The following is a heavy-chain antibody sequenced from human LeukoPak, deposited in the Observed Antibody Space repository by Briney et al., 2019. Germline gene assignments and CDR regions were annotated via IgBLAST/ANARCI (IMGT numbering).Heavy chain of an antibody. D-gene: IGHD2-2*01. J-gene: IGHJ4*02. CDR2: IIPIFGTA. V-gene: IGHV1-69*05. Sequence: SVKVSCKASGGTSSSYAISWVRQAPGQGLEWMGRIIPIFGTANYAQKFQGRDTITTDESTSTAYMELSSLRSEDTAVYYCATQRFDYWGQGTLVTVSS. CDR3: ATQRFDY. CDR1: GGTSSSYA.